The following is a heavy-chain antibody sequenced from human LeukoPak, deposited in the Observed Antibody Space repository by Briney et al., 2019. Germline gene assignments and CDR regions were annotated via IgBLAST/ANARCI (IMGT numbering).Heavy chain of an antibody. CDR1: GFTFNIYA. J-gene: IGHJ4*02. V-gene: IGHV3-23*01. D-gene: IGHD1-26*01. CDR2: ISGSGGST. Sequence: GGSLRLSCAASGFTFNIYAMSWVRQAPGKGLAWVSAISGSGGSTYYADSVKGRFTISRDNSKNTLYLQMNSLRAEDTAVYYCAKLIVGATRNFDYWGQGTLVTVSS. CDR3: AKLIVGATRNFDY.